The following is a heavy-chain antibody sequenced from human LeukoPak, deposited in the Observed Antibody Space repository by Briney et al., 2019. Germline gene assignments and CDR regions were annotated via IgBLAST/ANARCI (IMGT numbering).Heavy chain of an antibody. CDR2: IYHSGST. J-gene: IGHJ4*02. V-gene: IGHV4-59*04. CDR1: GGSISSYY. CDR3: ARLDYDYDNYYFDY. Sequence: SETLSLTCNVSGGSISSYYWSWIRQPPGKGLEWIGSIYHSGSTYYNPSLKSRVTISVDTSKNQFSLKLSSVTAADTAVYYCARLDYDYDNYYFDYWGQGTLVTVSS. D-gene: IGHD3-16*01.